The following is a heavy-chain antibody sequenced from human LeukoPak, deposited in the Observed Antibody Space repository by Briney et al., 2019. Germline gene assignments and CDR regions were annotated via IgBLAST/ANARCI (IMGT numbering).Heavy chain of an antibody. CDR2: IYSGST. V-gene: IGHV4-61*02. J-gene: IGHJ4*02. D-gene: IGHD1-1*01. CDR3: ARGRVSGTTLYFDY. CDR1: GGSISSDSDY. Sequence: SQTLSLXCTVSGGSISSDSDYWSWIRQPAGKGLEWIGRIYSGSTDYNPSLRSRLTISVDTSKNQFSLKLSSVTAADTAVYYCARGRVSGTTLYFDYWGQGTLFTVSS.